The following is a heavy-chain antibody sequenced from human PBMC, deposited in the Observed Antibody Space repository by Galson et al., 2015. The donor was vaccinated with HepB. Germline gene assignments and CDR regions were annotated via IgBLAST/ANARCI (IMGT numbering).Heavy chain of an antibody. CDR2: ISDDGSYK. Sequence: SLRLSCAASGHSFSSYGMHWVRQAPGKGLEWVAVISDDGSYKYYADSVRGRFTISRDNSKNPLYLQMNGLRAEDTALYYCAKGGVDISSYGMDVWGQGTTVTVSS. CDR3: AKGGVDISSYGMDV. CDR1: GHSFSSYG. V-gene: IGHV3-30*18. D-gene: IGHD3-9*01. J-gene: IGHJ6*02.